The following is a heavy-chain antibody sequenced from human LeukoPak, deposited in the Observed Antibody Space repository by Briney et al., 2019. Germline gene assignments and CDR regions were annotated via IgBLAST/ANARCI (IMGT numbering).Heavy chain of an antibody. D-gene: IGHD2-15*01. V-gene: IGHV4-39*07. CDR3: ATLPGPYYYYGMDV. CDR1: GGSISSSSYY. CDR2: IYYSGST. Sequence: ASETLSLTCTVSGGSISSSSYYWGWIRQPPGKGLEWIGSIYYSGSTNYNPSLKSRVTISVDTSKNQFSLKLSSVTAADTAVYYCATLPGPYYYYGMDVWGQGTTVTVSS. J-gene: IGHJ6*02.